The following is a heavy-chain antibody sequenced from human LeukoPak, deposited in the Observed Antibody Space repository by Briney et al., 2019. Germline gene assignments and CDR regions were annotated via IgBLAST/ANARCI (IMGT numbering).Heavy chain of an antibody. CDR1: GFTFSSYA. CDR3: ARQTYDSSGYPFDY. CDR2: ISYDGSNK. V-gene: IGHV3-30*04. D-gene: IGHD3-22*01. Sequence: GGSLRLSCAASGFTFSSYAMHWVRQAPGKGLEWVAVISYDGSNKYYADSVKGRFTISRDNSKNTLYLQMNSLRAEDTAVYYCARQTYDSSGYPFDYWGQGTLVTYSS. J-gene: IGHJ4*02.